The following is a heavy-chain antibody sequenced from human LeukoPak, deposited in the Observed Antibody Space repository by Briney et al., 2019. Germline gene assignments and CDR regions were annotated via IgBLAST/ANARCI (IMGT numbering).Heavy chain of an antibody. D-gene: IGHD3-3*01. V-gene: IGHV1-2*02. CDR3: ARDETYYDFWSGYPNFDY. CDR2: INPNSGDT. J-gene: IGHJ4*02. CDR1: GYTFTGYY. Sequence: ASVKVSCKASGYTFTGYYIHWVRQAPGQGLEWMGWINPNSGDTNYAQKFQGRVTITADESTSTAYMELSSLRSEDTAVYYCARDETYYDFWSGYPNFDYWGQGTLVTVSS.